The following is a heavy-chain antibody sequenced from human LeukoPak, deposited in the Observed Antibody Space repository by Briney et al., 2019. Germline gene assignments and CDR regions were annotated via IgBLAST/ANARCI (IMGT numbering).Heavy chain of an antibody. Sequence: ASVKLSCKASGYTFTSYDINWVRQATGQGPEWIGWMNPNSGNTGYAQQFQGRVTMTRTTSTSTAYMELSSLRSDDTAVYYCARGWFGQLLQDYWGQGTLVTVSS. CDR3: ARGWFGQLLQDY. V-gene: IGHV1-8*01. J-gene: IGHJ4*02. CDR2: MNPNSGNT. D-gene: IGHD3-10*01. CDR1: GYTFTSYD.